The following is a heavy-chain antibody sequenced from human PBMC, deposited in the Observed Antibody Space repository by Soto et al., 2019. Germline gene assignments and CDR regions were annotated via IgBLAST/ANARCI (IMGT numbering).Heavy chain of an antibody. V-gene: IGHV1-69*13. D-gene: IGHD3-3*01. CDR3: ARVSRINYDFWSGYFDY. Sequence: ATVKVSCKASGGTFSSYAISWVRQAPGQGLEWMGGIIPIFGTANYAQKFQGRVTITADESTSTAYMELSSLRSEDTAVYYCARVSRINYDFWSGYFDYWGQGTLVTVSS. CDR2: IIPIFGTA. CDR1: GGTFSSYA. J-gene: IGHJ4*02.